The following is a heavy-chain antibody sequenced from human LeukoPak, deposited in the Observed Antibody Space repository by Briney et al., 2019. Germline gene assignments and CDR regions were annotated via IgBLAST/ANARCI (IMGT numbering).Heavy chain of an antibody. CDR3: ARIVVVAATWDY. Sequence: ASVKASCKASGYTFTSYGTSWVRQAPGQGLEWMGWISAYNGNTNYAQKLQGRVTMTTDTSTSTAYMELRSLRSDDTAVYYCARIVVVAATWDYWGQGTLVTVSS. V-gene: IGHV1-18*01. CDR2: ISAYNGNT. D-gene: IGHD2-15*01. J-gene: IGHJ4*02. CDR1: GYTFTSYG.